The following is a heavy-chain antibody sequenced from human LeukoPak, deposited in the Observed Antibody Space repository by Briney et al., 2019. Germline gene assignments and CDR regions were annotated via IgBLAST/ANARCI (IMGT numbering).Heavy chain of an antibody. J-gene: IGHJ4*02. V-gene: IGHV1-18*01. CDR1: GYTFTSYA. D-gene: IGHD3-22*01. CDR2: ISAYNGNT. Sequence: ASVKVSCKASGYTFTSYAMNWVRQAPGQGLEWMGWISAYNGNTNYAQKLQGRVTMTTDTSTSTAYMELRSLRSDDTAVYYCARYYYDSSGYRFCDYWGQGTLVTVSS. CDR3: ARYYYDSSGYRFCDY.